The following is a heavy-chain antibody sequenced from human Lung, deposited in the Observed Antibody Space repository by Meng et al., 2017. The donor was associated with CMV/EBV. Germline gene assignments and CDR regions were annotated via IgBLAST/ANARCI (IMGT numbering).Heavy chain of an antibody. CDR3: ASLSDYYHDFDY. J-gene: IGHJ4*02. Sequence: SVXVSCKASGGTFSSYAISWVRQAPGQGLEWMGGIIPIFGTANYAQKFQGRVTITTDESTSTAYMELSSLRSEDTAVYYCASLSDYYHDFDYWGQGTLVTVSS. CDR2: IIPIFGTA. V-gene: IGHV1-69*05. CDR1: GGTFSSYA. D-gene: IGHD3-3*01.